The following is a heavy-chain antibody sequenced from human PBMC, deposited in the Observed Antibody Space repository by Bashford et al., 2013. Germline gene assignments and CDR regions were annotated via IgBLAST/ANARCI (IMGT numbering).Heavy chain of an antibody. CDR3: ARENTYYYGSGIYYYGMDV. J-gene: IGHJ6*02. Sequence: ASVKVSCKASGYTFTGYYMHWVRQAPGQGLEWMGWINPNSGGTNYAQKFQGRVTMTRDTSISTAYMELSRLRSDDTAVYYCARENTYYYGSGIYYYGMDVWGQGTTVTVSS. CDR1: GYTFTGYY. CDR2: INPNSGGT. D-gene: IGHD3-10*01. V-gene: IGHV1-2*02.